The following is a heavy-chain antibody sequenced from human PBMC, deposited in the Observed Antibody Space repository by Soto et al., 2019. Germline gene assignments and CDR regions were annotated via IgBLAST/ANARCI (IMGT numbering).Heavy chain of an antibody. Sequence: QVQLVESGGGVVQPGRSLRLSCAASGFTFSSYAMHWVRQAPGKGLEWVAVISYDGSNKYYADSVKGRFTISRDNSKNTLYLQMNSLRAEDTAVYYCASYSSGWYLGYYYYGMDVWGQGTTVTVSS. CDR3: ASYSSGWYLGYYYYGMDV. J-gene: IGHJ6*02. CDR2: ISYDGSNK. D-gene: IGHD6-19*01. CDR1: GFTFSSYA. V-gene: IGHV3-30-3*01.